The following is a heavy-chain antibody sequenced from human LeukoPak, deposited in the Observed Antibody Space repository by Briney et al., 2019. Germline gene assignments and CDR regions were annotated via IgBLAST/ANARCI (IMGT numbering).Heavy chain of an antibody. CDR3: ATGPRVAEGDTPDFDY. CDR1: GYTLIELS. J-gene: IGHJ4*02. D-gene: IGHD3-10*01. CDR2: SDPQDGKT. Sequence: GASVTVSCKVSGYTLIELSMHWVRQAPGKGLEWMGGSDPQDGKTIYAQKFQGRVTMTGDTSTDTAYMELSRLTSGDTAVYYCATGPRVAEGDTPDFDYWGQGTLVTVS. V-gene: IGHV1-24*01.